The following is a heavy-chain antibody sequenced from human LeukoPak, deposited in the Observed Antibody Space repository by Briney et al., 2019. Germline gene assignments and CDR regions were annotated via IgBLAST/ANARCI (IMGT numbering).Heavy chain of an antibody. J-gene: IGHJ4*02. D-gene: IGHD3-3*01. CDR1: GYSISSGYY. CDR2: IYHSGST. V-gene: IGHV4-38-2*02. CDR3: ARDAPYDFWSGYYTGFWDY. Sequence: SETLSLTCTVSGYSISSGYYWGWIRQPPGKGLEWIGSIYHSGSTYYNPSLKSRVTISVDTSKNQFSLKLSSVTAAGTAVYYCARDAPYDFWSGYYTGFWDYWGQGTLVTVSS.